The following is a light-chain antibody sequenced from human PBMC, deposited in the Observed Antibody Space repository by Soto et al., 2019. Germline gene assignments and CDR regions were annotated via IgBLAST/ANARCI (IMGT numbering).Light chain of an antibody. Sequence: AIRMTQSPSSLSASTEDRVTITCRASQGISSYLAWYQQKPGKAPKLLIYAASTLQSGVPSRFSGSGSGTDFTLTISCLQSEDFATYYCQQYYSYPATFGPGTKVDIK. J-gene: IGKJ3*01. CDR2: AAS. CDR3: QQYYSYPAT. CDR1: QGISSY. V-gene: IGKV1-8*01.